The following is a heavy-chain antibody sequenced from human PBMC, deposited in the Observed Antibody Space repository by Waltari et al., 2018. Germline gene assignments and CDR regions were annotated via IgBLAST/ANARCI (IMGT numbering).Heavy chain of an antibody. CDR3: ARDPPGYSGSV. J-gene: IGHJ4*02. D-gene: IGHD5-12*01. Sequence: EVQLVETGGGLIQPGGSLRLSCAASGFTVSSNYMSWVRQAPGKGLEWVSVSYSGGSTDYSDSVKGRFTISRDNSKNTLYLQMISLRAEDTAVYYCARDPPGYSGSVWGQGTLVTVSS. CDR1: GFTVSSNY. V-gene: IGHV3-53*02. CDR2: SYSGGST.